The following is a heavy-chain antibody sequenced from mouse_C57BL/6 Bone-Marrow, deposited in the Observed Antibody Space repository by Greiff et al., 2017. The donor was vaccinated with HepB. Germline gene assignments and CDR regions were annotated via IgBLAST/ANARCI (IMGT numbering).Heavy chain of an antibody. D-gene: IGHD2-4*01. J-gene: IGHJ2*01. CDR3: ARSVYYDYVDY. Sequence: VQLQQPGAELVRPGTSVKLSCKASGYTFTSYWMHWVKQRPGQGLEWIGVIDPSDSYTNYNQKFKGKATLTVDTSSSTAYMQLSSLTSEDSAVYYCARSVYYDYVDYWGQGTTLTVSS. CDR2: IDPSDSYT. V-gene: IGHV1-59*01. CDR1: GYTFTSYW.